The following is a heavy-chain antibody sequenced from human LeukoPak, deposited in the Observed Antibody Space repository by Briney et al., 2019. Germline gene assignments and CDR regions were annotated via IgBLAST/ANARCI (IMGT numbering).Heavy chain of an antibody. CDR3: AIGTLGAFDI. Sequence: SETLSLTCTVSGGSISSYYWSWIRQPPGKGLEWIGYIYYGGSTNYNPSLKSRVTISVDTSKNQFSLKLSSVTAADTAVYYCAIGTLGAFDIWGQGTMVTVSS. CDR2: IYYGGST. CDR1: GGSISSYY. D-gene: IGHD1-7*01. J-gene: IGHJ3*02. V-gene: IGHV4-59*01.